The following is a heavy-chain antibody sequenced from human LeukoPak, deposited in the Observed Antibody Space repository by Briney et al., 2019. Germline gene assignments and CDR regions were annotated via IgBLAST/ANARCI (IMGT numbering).Heavy chain of an antibody. Sequence: PPETLSLTCAVYGGSFSGYYWSWIRQPPGKGLEWIGEINHSGSTNYNPSLKSRVTISVDTSKNQFSLKLSSVTAADTAVYYCARVGAVTMIVVVISDAFDIWGQGTMVTVSS. CDR3: ARVGAVTMIVVVISDAFDI. D-gene: IGHD3-22*01. J-gene: IGHJ3*02. CDR1: GGSFSGYY. CDR2: INHSGST. V-gene: IGHV4-34*01.